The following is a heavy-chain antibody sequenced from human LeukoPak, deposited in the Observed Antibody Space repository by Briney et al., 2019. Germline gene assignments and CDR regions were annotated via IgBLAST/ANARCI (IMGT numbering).Heavy chain of an antibody. CDR1: GFTFSDYH. J-gene: IGHJ4*02. CDR3: RTRNYYDSSGYYRDY. D-gene: IGHD3-22*01. CDR2: ISSSGSTI. Sequence: PGGSLRLSCAASGFTFSDYHMSWIRQAPGKGLEWVSYISSSGSTIYYADSVKGRFTISRDNAKNSLYLQMNSLRAEDTAVYYCRTRNYYDSSGYYRDYWGQGTLVTVSS. V-gene: IGHV3-11*01.